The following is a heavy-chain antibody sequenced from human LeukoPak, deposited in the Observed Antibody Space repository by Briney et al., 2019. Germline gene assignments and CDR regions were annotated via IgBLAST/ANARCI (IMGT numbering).Heavy chain of an antibody. V-gene: IGHV1-18*01. CDR2: ISAYNGNT. D-gene: IGHD1-1*01. CDR1: GYTFTNSG. CDR3: ARGHRYSPDS. Sequence: ASVKVSCKASGYTFTNSGITWVRQAPGQGLEWMGWISAYNGNTNYAQKLQGRVTMTTDASTSTAYMELRSLRSDDTAVYYCARGHRYSPDSWGQGTLVTVSS. J-gene: IGHJ4*02.